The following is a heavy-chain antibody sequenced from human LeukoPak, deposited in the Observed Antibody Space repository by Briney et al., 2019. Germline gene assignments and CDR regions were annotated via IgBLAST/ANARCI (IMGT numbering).Heavy chain of an antibody. CDR3: ARVTTVTTFSSNWFDP. CDR2: IIPIFGTA. Sequence: GASVKVSCKASGGTFSSYAISWVRQAPGQGLEWMGGIIPIFGTANYAQKSQGRVTITADESTSTAYMELSSLRSEDTAVYYCARVTTVTTFSSNWFDPWGQGTLVTVSS. J-gene: IGHJ5*02. D-gene: IGHD4-17*01. V-gene: IGHV1-69*13. CDR1: GGTFSSYA.